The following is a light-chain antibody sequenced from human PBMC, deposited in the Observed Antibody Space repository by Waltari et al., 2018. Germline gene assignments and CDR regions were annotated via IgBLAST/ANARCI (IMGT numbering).Light chain of an antibody. V-gene: IGKV3-11*01. J-gene: IGKJ4*01. CDR3: QQGSNWPLN. CDR2: DAS. CDR1: QSVDSY. Sequence: EIVLTQSPATLTLSPGERATLACRASQSVDSYLGWYQQKPGQAPRLLIYDASNRATGIPARFRGGGSGTDFTLTISSLEPEDCATYYCQQGSNWPLNYGGGTKVEIK.